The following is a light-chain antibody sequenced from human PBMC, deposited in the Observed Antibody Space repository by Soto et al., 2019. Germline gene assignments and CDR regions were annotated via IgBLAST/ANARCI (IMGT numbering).Light chain of an antibody. CDR2: DAS. Sequence: EIVMTQSPATLSVSPGERAALSCMASQSMGGKLGWYQQRPGQAPRLLIYDASSRATGIPTRFSGSGSGTEFTLTISSLQSEDFAVYYCQQYNNWPRTFGQGTKVEIK. CDR3: QQYNNWPRT. CDR1: QSMGGK. V-gene: IGKV3-15*01. J-gene: IGKJ1*01.